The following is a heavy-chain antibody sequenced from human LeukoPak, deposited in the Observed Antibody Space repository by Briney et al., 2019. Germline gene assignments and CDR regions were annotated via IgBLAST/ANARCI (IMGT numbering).Heavy chain of an antibody. CDR3: ARDPYSSSSWFTDY. CDR1: GYTFTGYY. V-gene: IGHV1-2*02. J-gene: IGHJ4*02. Sequence: GASVKVSCKASGYTFTGYYMHWVRQAPGQGLEWMGWINPNSGGTNYAQKFQGRVTMTRDTSISTAYMELSRLRSDDTAVYYCARDPYSSSSWFTDYWGQGTLVTVSS. CDR2: INPNSGGT. D-gene: IGHD6-6*01.